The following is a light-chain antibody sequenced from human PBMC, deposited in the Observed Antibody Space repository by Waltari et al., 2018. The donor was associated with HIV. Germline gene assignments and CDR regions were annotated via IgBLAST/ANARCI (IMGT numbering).Light chain of an antibody. CDR2: EVS. Sequence: QSVLTQPASVSGSPGQSITISCTGASSDVGVYNSVSWYQQSPGQAPKLLIYEVSDRPSGVSNRFSGSKSGNTASLTISGLQPEDESNYYCSSYSKSNSLVFGTGTKVTVL. CDR1: SSDVGVYNS. V-gene: IGLV2-14*01. CDR3: SSYSKSNSLV. J-gene: IGLJ1*01.